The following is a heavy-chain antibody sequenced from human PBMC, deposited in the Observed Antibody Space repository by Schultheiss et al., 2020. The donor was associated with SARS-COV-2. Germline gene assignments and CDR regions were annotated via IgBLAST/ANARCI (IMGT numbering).Heavy chain of an antibody. CDR1: GFTFSSYW. CDR3: ARCSGSYHYWYFDL. Sequence: GSLRLSCAASGFTFSSYWMSWVRQAPGKGLEWVANIKQDGSEKYYVDSVKGRFTISRDNAKNSLYLQMNSLRAEDTAVYYCARCSGSYHYWYFDLWGRGTLVTVSS. V-gene: IGHV3-7*01. D-gene: IGHD1-26*01. J-gene: IGHJ2*01. CDR2: IKQDGSEK.